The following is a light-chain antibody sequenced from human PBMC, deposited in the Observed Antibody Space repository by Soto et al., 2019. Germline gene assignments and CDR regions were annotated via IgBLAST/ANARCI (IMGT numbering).Light chain of an antibody. J-gene: IGLJ2*01. CDR2: GST. CDR1: TSNIGAGYD. Sequence: QSVLTQPPSVSGAPGQGVTISCTGSTSNIGAGYDVHWYQQLPGTAPKPLIYGSTNRPSGVPDRFSGSKSGNSASLAITGLQADDEPDYYCQSHDSSLSGSVFGGGTKLTVL. CDR3: QSHDSSLSGSV. V-gene: IGLV1-40*01.